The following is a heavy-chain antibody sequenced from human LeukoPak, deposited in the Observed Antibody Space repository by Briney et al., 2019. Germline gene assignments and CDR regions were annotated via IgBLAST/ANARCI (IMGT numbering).Heavy chain of an antibody. V-gene: IGHV1-18*01. CDR1: GYTFTSYG. CDR2: ISAYNGNT. D-gene: IGHD5-24*01. CDR3: AKDRDGAAVIVT. J-gene: IGHJ5*02. Sequence: ASVKVSCKASGYTFTSYGISWVRQAPGQGLEWMGWISAYNGNTNYAQKLQGRVTMTTDTSTSTAYMELSGLTSDDTAIYFCAKDRDGAAVIVTWGQGSLVTVSS.